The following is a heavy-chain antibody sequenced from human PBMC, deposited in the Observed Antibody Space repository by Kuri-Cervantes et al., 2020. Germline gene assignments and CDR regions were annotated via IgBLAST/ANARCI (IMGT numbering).Heavy chain of an antibody. Sequence: SETLSLTCAVYGGSFSGYYWSWIRQPPGKGLEWIREINHSGSTNYNPSLKSRVTIPVDTSKNQFSLNLSSVTGTDTAVYYCARASLTGPHFDYWGQGTLVTVSS. CDR3: ARASLTGPHFDY. V-gene: IGHV4-34*01. D-gene: IGHD7-27*01. J-gene: IGHJ4*02. CDR1: GGSFSGYY. CDR2: INHSGST.